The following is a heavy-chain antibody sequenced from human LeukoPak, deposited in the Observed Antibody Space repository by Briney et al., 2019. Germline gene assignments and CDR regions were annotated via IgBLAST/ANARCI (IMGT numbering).Heavy chain of an antibody. CDR2: MNPNSGNT. CDR1: GYTFTSHD. D-gene: IGHD3-10*01. Sequence: ASVKVSCKASGYTFTSHDINWVRQATGQGLEWMGWMNPNSGNTGYAQKFQGRVTMTRNTSISTAYMELSSLRSEDTAVYYCARVPYGFYGMDVWGQGTTVTVSS. CDR3: ARVPYGFYGMDV. V-gene: IGHV1-8*01. J-gene: IGHJ6*02.